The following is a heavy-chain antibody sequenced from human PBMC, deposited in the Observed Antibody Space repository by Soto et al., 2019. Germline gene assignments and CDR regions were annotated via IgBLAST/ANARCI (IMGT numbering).Heavy chain of an antibody. CDR1: GGTFSSYA. CDR2: IIPIFGTA. Sequence: ASVKVSRKASGGTFSSYAISWVRQAPGQGLEWMGGIIPIFGTANYAQKFQGRVTITADESTSTAYMELSSLRSEDTAVYYCARDRYYDSSGSSYFDYWGQGTLVTVSS. V-gene: IGHV1-69*13. CDR3: ARDRYYDSSGSSYFDY. J-gene: IGHJ4*02. D-gene: IGHD3-22*01.